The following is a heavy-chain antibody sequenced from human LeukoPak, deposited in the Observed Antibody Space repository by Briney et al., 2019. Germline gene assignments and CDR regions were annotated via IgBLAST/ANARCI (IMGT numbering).Heavy chain of an antibody. CDR3: AEDWTTDWSNWFDP. Sequence: GGSLRLSCAASGFTFGSYGMHWVRQVPGKGLEWVAFMRYGESDTYYRDSVRGRFTISRDNSKNTLYLQMNSLRVEDTGMYHCAEDWTTDWSNWFDPWGQGTLVTVSS. J-gene: IGHJ5*02. D-gene: IGHD3-9*01. V-gene: IGHV3-30*02. CDR1: GFTFGSYG. CDR2: MRYGESDT.